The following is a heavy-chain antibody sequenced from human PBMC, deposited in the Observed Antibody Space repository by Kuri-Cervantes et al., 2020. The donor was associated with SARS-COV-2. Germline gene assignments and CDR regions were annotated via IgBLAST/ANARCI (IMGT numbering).Heavy chain of an antibody. V-gene: IGHV3-49*03. CDR3: SRLMYGSGSYYPLSY. CDR1: GGSISSYF. CDR2: IRSKAYGGTT. Sequence: GGSLRLSCTVSGGSISSYFWSWIRQSPGKGLEWVGFIRSKAYGGTTEYAASVKGRFTISRDDSKSIAYLQMNSLKTEDTAVYYCSRLMYGSGSYYPLSYWGQGTLVTVSS. D-gene: IGHD3-10*01. J-gene: IGHJ4*02.